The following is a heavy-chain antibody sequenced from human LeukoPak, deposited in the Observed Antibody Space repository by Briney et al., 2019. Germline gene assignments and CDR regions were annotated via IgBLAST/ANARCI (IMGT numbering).Heavy chain of an antibody. CDR2: INHSGTT. Sequence: SETLSLTCAVYGGSFSGYYWSWIRQPPGKGLEWIGEINHSGTTNYNPSLKSRVTISLDTSKNQFSLRLSSVTAADTAVYYCARDIKYRSGWRFFDYWGQGTLVTVSS. V-gene: IGHV4-34*01. J-gene: IGHJ4*02. CDR3: ARDIKYRSGWRFFDY. CDR1: GGSFSGYY. D-gene: IGHD6-19*01.